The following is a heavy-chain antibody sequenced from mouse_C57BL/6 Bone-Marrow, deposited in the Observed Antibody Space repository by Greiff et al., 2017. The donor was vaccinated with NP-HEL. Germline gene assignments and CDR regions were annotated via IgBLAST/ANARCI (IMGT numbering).Heavy chain of an antibody. Sequence: VQLQQSGPELVKPGASVKLSCKASGYSFTDYNMNWVKQSTGKSLEWIGVINPNYGTTSYNQKFKGKATLTVDQSSSTAYMQLNSLTSEDSAVYYGASGLRTEGYYAMDYWGQGTSVTVSS. CDR1: GYSFTDYN. CDR3: ASGLRTEGYYAMDY. CDR2: INPNYGTT. J-gene: IGHJ4*01. D-gene: IGHD2-4*01. V-gene: IGHV1-39*01.